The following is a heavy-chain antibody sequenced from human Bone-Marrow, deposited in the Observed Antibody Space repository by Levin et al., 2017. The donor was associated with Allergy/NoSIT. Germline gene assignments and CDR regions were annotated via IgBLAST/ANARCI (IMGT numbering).Heavy chain of an antibody. Sequence: ASVKVSCKASGGTFSSYAISWVRQAPGQGLEWMGGIIPIFGTANYAQKFQGRVTITADKSTSTAYMELSSLRSEDTAVYYCARDLGDPRDNYYGSGSYYNSNWFDPWGQGTLVTVSS. D-gene: IGHD3-10*01. J-gene: IGHJ5*02. CDR1: GGTFSSYA. CDR3: ARDLGDPRDNYYGSGSYYNSNWFDP. V-gene: IGHV1-69*06. CDR2: IIPIFGTA.